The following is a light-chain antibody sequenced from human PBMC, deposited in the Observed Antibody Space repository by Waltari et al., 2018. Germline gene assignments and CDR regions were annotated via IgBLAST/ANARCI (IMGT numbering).Light chain of an antibody. CDR2: EVS. CDR1: SSDVGDYNY. CDR3: SSYASSSTLV. J-gene: IGLJ1*01. Sequence: QSALTQPASVSGSPGQSITISCTGISSDVGDYNYVSWYQQHAGKAPYLMIFEVSNRPSGVVNRFSCDNSGNSASLTMSGLQAEDEADYYFSSYASSSTLVFATGTKVIVL. V-gene: IGLV2-14*01.